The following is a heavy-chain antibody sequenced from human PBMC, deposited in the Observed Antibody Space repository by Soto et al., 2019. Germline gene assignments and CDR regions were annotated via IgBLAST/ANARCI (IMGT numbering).Heavy chain of an antibody. CDR2: ISYDGSNK. D-gene: IGHD6-19*01. CDR3: AKDLAVASNYYYYYMDV. CDR1: GFTFSSYG. Sequence: QVQLVESGGGVVQPGRSLRLSCAASGFTFSSYGMHWVRQAPGKGLEWVAVISYDGSNKYYADSVKGRFTISRDNSKNKLYLQMNSLRAEDTAVYYCAKDLAVASNYYYYYMDVWGKGTTVTVSS. V-gene: IGHV3-30*18. J-gene: IGHJ6*03.